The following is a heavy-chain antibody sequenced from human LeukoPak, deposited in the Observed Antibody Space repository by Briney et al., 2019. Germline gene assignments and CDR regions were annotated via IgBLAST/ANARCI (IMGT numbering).Heavy chain of an antibody. CDR3: ARDLVYYDILTALGY. J-gene: IGHJ4*02. CDR2: ISYDGSNK. Sequence: PGGSLRLSCAASGFTFSSYAMHWVRQAPGKGLEWVAVISYDGSNKYYADSVKGRFTISRDNSKNTLYLQMNSLRAEDTAVYYCARDLVYYDILTALGYWGQGTLVTVSS. CDR1: GFTFSSYA. V-gene: IGHV3-30-3*01. D-gene: IGHD3-9*01.